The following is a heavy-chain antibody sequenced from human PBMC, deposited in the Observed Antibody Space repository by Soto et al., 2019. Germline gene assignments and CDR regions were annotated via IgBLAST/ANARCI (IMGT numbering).Heavy chain of an antibody. Sequence: EASVKVSCKASGYTFTSYGISWVRQAPGQGLEWMGWISAYNGNTNYAQKLQGRVTMTTDTSTSTAYMELRSLRSDDTAVYYCARDPVCGGDCYPDGMDVWGQGTTVTVSS. J-gene: IGHJ6*02. D-gene: IGHD2-21*02. CDR3: ARDPVCGGDCYPDGMDV. CDR1: GYTFTSYG. V-gene: IGHV1-18*01. CDR2: ISAYNGNT.